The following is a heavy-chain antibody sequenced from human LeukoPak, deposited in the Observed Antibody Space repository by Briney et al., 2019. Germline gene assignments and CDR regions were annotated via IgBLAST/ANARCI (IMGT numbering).Heavy chain of an antibody. CDR2: ISYDGSNK. V-gene: IGHV3-30*04. J-gene: IGHJ6*03. D-gene: IGHD5-18*01. CDR3: AKSGERGYSYGYWYYYYMDV. CDR1: GFTFSKHA. Sequence: GGSLRLSCAASGFTFSKHAMHWVRQAPGKGLEWVAVISYDGSNKYYADSVKGRFTISRDNSKNTLYLQMNSLRAEDTAVYYCAKSGERGYSYGYWYYYYMDVWGKGTTVTVSS.